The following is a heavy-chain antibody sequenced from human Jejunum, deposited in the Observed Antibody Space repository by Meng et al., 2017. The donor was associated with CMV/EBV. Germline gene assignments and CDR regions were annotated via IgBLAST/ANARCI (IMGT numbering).Heavy chain of an antibody. J-gene: IGHJ4*02. CDR3: VTGELFFDY. D-gene: IGHD3-10*01. V-gene: IGHV3-74*01. CDR2: INKDGSTT. CDR1: GLRFNKYW. Sequence: RHSCADCGLRFNKYWRHGVRQVAGKGLVWGSRINKDGSTTGYADSVKGRFTISRDHAKNTLSLQMSRLRAEDTAVYYGVTGELFFDYWGQGTLVTVSS.